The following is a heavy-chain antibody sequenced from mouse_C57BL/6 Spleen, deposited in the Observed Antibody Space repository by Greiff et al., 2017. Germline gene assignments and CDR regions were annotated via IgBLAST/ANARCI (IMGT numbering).Heavy chain of an antibody. CDR3: ARLGPDYAMDY. CDR1: GYAFSSYW. V-gene: IGHV1-80*01. D-gene: IGHD4-1*01. CDR2: IYPGDGDT. J-gene: IGHJ4*01. Sequence: QVQLQQSGAELVKPGASVKISCKASGYAFSSYWMNWVKQRPGKGLEWIGQIYPGDGDTNYNGQFKGKATLTADKSSSTAYMQLSSLTSEDSAVXFCARLGPDYAMDYWGQGTSVTVSS.